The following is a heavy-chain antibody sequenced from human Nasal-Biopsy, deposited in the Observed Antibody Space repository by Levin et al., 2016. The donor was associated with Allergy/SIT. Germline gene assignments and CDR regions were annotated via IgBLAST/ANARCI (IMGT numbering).Heavy chain of an antibody. V-gene: IGHV3-11*01. CDR3: ARRTTGRSFDC. CDR1: GFSFSDYY. Sequence: GESLKISCAASGFSFSDYYMAWIRQAPGKGLEWVSYIPNSGSNTYYADSVKGRFTVSRDNAKNSLYLQMNSLRAEDTAIYYCARRTTGRSFDCWGQGTLVTVSS. D-gene: IGHD1-7*01. J-gene: IGHJ4*02. CDR2: IPNSGSNT.